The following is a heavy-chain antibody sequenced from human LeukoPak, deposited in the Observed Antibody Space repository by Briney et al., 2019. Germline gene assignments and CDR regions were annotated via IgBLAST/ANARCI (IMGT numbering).Heavy chain of an antibody. D-gene: IGHD5-12*01. CDR2: IYSGGST. V-gene: IGHV3-66*01. Sequence: GGSLRLSCAASGFTVSSNYMSWVRQAPGKGLEWVSVIYSGGSTYYADSVKGRFILSRDISKNTLHLQMNSLRAEDSAVYYCAAKGNGYTGTYVFAHWGRGTLVTVSS. CDR3: AAKGNGYTGTYVFAH. J-gene: IGHJ5*02. CDR1: GFTVSSNY.